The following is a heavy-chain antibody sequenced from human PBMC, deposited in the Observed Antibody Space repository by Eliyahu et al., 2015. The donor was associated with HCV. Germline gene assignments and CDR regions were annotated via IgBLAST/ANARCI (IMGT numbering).Heavy chain of an antibody. J-gene: IGHJ6*02. CDR1: GGSISSSSYY. CDR3: ARHKKEKLAHYYYYGMDV. CDR2: IYYSGST. V-gene: IGHV4-39*01. D-gene: IGHD6-6*01. Sequence: QLQLQESGPGLVKPSETLSLTCTVSGGSISSSSYYWGWIRQPPGKGLEWIGSIYYSGSTYYNPSLKSRVTISVDTSKNQFSLKLSSVTAADTAVYYCARHKKEKLAHYYYYGMDVWGQGTTVTVSS.